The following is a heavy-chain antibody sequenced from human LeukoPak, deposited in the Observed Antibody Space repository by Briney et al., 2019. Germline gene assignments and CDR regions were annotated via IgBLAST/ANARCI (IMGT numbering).Heavy chain of an antibody. Sequence: GGSLRLSCAASGFTFSSYSMNWVRQAPGKGLEWVSSISSSSSYIYYADSVKGRFTISRDNSKNTLYLQMNSLRAEDTAVYYCARDRRVGCSFTTCYLFDYWGQGTLVTVSS. CDR1: GFTFSSYS. CDR2: ISSSSSYI. D-gene: IGHD2-2*01. J-gene: IGHJ4*02. CDR3: ARDRRVGCSFTTCYLFDY. V-gene: IGHV3-21*04.